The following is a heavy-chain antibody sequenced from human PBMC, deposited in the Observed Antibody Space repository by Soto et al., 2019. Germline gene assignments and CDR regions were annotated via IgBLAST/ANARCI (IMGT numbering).Heavy chain of an antibody. CDR2: INHSGST. J-gene: IGHJ3*02. Sequence: SETLSLTCAVYGGSFSGYYWSWIRQPPGKGLEWIGEINHSGSTNYNPSLKSPLTISVDTSKNQFTLKLSSVTAADTAVYYCARGLEVAAAGLDDAFDIWGQGTMVTVSS. V-gene: IGHV4-34*01. CDR3: ARGLEVAAAGLDDAFDI. CDR1: GGSFSGYY. D-gene: IGHD6-13*01.